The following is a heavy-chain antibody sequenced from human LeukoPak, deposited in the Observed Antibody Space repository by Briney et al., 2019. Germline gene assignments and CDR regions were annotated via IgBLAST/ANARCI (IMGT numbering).Heavy chain of an antibody. J-gene: IGHJ4*02. CDR3: ARVGGYDYMVWDY. CDR1: GGSISSYY. V-gene: IGHV4-59*01. CDR2: IYYSGST. D-gene: IGHD5-12*01. Sequence: SETLSLTCPVSGGSISSYYWSWIRQPPGKGLEWIGYIYYSGSTNYNPSLKSRVTISVDTSKNQFSLKLSSVTAADTAVYYCARVGGYDYMVWDYWGQGTLVTVSS.